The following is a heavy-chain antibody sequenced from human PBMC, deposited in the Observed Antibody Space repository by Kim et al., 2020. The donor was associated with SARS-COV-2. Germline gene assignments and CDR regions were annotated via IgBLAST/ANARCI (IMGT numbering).Heavy chain of an antibody. CDR3: ARDGSVYSSSWFTYFDY. Sequence: GGSLRLSCAASGFTFGSYSMNWVRQAPGKGLEWVSYIGGSSSTIYYADAVKGRFTISRDNGKNSLYLQMNSLRDEDTAVYYCARDGSVYSSSWFTYFDYWGQGTLVTASS. V-gene: IGHV3-48*02. CDR2: IGGSSSTI. J-gene: IGHJ4*02. CDR1: GFTFGSYS. D-gene: IGHD6-13*01.